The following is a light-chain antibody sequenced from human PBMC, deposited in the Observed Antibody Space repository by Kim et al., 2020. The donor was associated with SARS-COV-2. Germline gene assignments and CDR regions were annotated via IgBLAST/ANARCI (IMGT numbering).Light chain of an antibody. CDR3: QVWDCSRDYRV. CDR2: YDS. Sequence: SYELTQPLSVSVAPGKTARITCGGNNIGSKSVHWYQQKPGQAPVLVIYYDSDRPSGIPERFSGSNSGNTATLTIRRVEAGAEADYYCQVWDCSRDYRVFG. V-gene: IGLV3-21*04. CDR1: NIGSKS. J-gene: IGLJ3*02.